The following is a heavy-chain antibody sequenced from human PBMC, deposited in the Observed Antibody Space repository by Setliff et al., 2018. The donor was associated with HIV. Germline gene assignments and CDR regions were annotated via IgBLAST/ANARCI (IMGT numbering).Heavy chain of an antibody. V-gene: IGHV3-7*03. Sequence: GGSLRLSCAASGFIFDDYAMHWVRQPPGKGLEWVANIKQDGSEKYYVDSVKGRFTISRDNAKNSLYLQMNSLRAEDTAVYYCARLTAAGRGYYFDYWGQGTLVTVSS. CDR2: IKQDGSEK. CDR1: GFIFDDYA. J-gene: IGHJ4*02. D-gene: IGHD6-13*01. CDR3: ARLTAAGRGYYFDY.